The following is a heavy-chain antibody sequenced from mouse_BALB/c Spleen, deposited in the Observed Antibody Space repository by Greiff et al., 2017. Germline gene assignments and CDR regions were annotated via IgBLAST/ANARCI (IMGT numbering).Heavy chain of an antibody. CDR1: GFSLTSYG. V-gene: IGHV2-2*02. J-gene: IGHJ4*01. D-gene: IGHD2-4*01. CDR3: ARNWEIGLRRGAMDY. Sequence: VQLQQSGPGLVQPSQSLSITCTVSGFSLTSYGVHWVRQSPGKGLEWLGVIWSGGSTDYNAAFISRLSISKDNSKSQVFFKMNSLQANDTAIYYCARNWEIGLRRGAMDYWGQGTSVTVSS. CDR2: IWSGGST.